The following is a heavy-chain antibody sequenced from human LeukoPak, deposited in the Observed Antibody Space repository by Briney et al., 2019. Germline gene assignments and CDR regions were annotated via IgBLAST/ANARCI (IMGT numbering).Heavy chain of an antibody. D-gene: IGHD6-6*01. Sequence: GGSLRLSCAASGFAFNTYAMHWVRQAPGQGLEWVALIWHDGSHKFYSNSVRGQFTISRDNSKNTLYLQMNSLRAEDTAVYYCAKTVAARPNWFDPWGQGTLVTVSS. V-gene: IGHV3-33*06. CDR1: GFAFNTYA. J-gene: IGHJ5*02. CDR2: IWHDGSHK. CDR3: AKTVAARPNWFDP.